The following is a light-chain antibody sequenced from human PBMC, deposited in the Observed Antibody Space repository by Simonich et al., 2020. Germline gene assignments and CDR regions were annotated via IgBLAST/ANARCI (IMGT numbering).Light chain of an antibody. CDR1: QSISSY. CDR2: AAS. V-gene: IGKV1-39*01. J-gene: IGKJ2*01. Sequence: DLPMTQSPSSLSASVGARVTITCRASQSISSYLNWYQQKPRKAPKLLIYAASSLQSGVPSRFSGSGSGTDFTLNISSLQPEDFATYYCQQSYSTLVTFGQGTKLEIK. CDR3: QQSYSTLVT.